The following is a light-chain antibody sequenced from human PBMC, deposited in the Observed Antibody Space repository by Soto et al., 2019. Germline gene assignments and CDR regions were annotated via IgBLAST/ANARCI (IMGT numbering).Light chain of an antibody. CDR3: QQYSSSPSIT. V-gene: IGKV3-20*01. CDR1: QNINNY. CDR2: GAS. J-gene: IGKJ5*01. Sequence: TQSPSSLSASVGDRVTITCQVSQNINNYLAWYRQKPGQAPRLLIYGASTRATGIPDRFSGSGSGTDFTLTISRLEPEDFAVYYCQQYSSSPSITFGQGTRLEIK.